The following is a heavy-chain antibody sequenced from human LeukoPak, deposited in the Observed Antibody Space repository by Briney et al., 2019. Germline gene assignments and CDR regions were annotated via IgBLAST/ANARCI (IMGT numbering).Heavy chain of an antibody. CDR1: GFTFSSYW. CDR3: ARWGPCSSGWVDY. J-gene: IGHJ4*02. D-gene: IGHD6-19*01. CDR2: IKQDGSEK. V-gene: IGHV3-7*01. Sequence: PGGSLRFSCAASGFTFSSYWMSWVRQAPGKGLEWVANIKQDGSEKYYVDSVKGRFTISRDNAKNSLYLQMNSLRAEDTAVYYCARWGPCSSGWVDYWGQGTLVTVSS.